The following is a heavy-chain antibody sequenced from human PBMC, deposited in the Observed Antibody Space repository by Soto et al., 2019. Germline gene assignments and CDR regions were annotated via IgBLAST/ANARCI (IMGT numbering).Heavy chain of an antibody. D-gene: IGHD3-22*01. V-gene: IGHV4-30-4*01. CDR1: GGSISSGDYY. Sequence: SETLSLTCTVSGGSISSGDYYWSWIRQPPGKGLEWIGYIYYSGSTYYHPSLKSRVTISVETSKNQFSLKLRSVTAADTDVYYCARDGGYDSSGYYIDYCGQGTTVPF. J-gene: IGHJ4*02. CDR2: IYYSGST. CDR3: ARDGGYDSSGYYIDY.